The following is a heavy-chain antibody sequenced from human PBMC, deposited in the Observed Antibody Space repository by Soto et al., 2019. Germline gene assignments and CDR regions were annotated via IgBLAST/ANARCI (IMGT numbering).Heavy chain of an antibody. Sequence: QLQLQESGPGLVKPSETLSLTCTVSGGSISSSSYYWGWIRQPPGKGLEWIGSIYYSGSTYYNPSLTSRVTIAVDTSKNQFSLKLSSVTAADTAVYYCARPHQVDTAMVTYWFDPRGQGTLVTVSS. V-gene: IGHV4-39*01. J-gene: IGHJ5*02. CDR2: IYYSGST. CDR1: GGSISSSSYY. CDR3: ARPHQVDTAMVTYWFDP. D-gene: IGHD5-18*01.